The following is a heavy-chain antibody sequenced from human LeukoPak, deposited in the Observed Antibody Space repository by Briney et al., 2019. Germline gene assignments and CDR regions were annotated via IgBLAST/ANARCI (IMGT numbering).Heavy chain of an antibody. J-gene: IGHJ4*02. V-gene: IGHV4-4*07. CDR2: IYTSGST. Sequence: SETLSLTCTVSGGSIGSYYWSWIRQPAGKGLEWIGRIYTSGSTNYNPSLKSRVTMSVDTSKNQFSLKLSSVTAADTAVYYCAREGREITIFGVVISHFDYWGQGTLVTVSS. D-gene: IGHD3-3*01. CDR1: GGSIGSYY. CDR3: AREGREITIFGVVISHFDY.